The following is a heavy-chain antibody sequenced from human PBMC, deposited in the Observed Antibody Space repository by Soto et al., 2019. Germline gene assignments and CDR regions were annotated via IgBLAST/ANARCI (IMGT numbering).Heavy chain of an antibody. J-gene: IGHJ4*02. V-gene: IGHV1-18*01. CDR2: ISVYNGKT. CDR1: GYTFSVYG. D-gene: IGHD3-16*01. CDR3: ARWVDNYFRGSPTDY. Sequence: QVQLVQSGAEVKEPGASVKVSCKTSGYTFSVYGISWVRQAPGQGLERMGWISVYNGKTDYIQKLQGRVTMTTDTATSTAYMELRSLRSDDTAVYYCARWVDNYFRGSPTDYWGQGTLVTVSS.